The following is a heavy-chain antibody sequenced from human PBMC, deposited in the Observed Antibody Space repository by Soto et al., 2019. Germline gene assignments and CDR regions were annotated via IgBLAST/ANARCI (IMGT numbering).Heavy chain of an antibody. J-gene: IGHJ6*02. CDR1: GGTFSSYA. CDR3: SRNHYYYYGMDV. D-gene: IGHD4-4*01. V-gene: IGHV1-69*13. Sequence: EASVKVSRKASGGTFSSYAISWVRQAPGQGLEWMGGIIPIFGTANYAQKFQGRVTITADESTSTAYMELSSLRSEDTAVYYCSRNHYYYYGMDVWGQGTTVTVSS. CDR2: IIPIFGTA.